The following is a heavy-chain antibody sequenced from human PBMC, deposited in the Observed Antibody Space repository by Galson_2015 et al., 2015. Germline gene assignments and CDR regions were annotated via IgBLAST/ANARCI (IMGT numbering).Heavy chain of an antibody. J-gene: IGHJ4*02. CDR1: GFTFSPYP. D-gene: IGHD6-6*01. CDR3: ARIGYSSSSLDY. V-gene: IGHV3-30-3*01. Sequence: SLRLSCAASGFTFSPYPMHWVRQAPGKGLEWVAIISYDGSNKYYADSVKGRFTISRDISKDSLYLQMNSLRAEDTAVYYCARIGYSSSSLDYWGQGTLVTVSS. CDR2: ISYDGSNK.